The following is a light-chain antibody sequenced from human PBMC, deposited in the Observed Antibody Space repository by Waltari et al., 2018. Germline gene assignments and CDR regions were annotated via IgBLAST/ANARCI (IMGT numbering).Light chain of an antibody. Sequence: QSALTQPPSASGSPGQSVTISCTGTSNDMGGYFHVPWYQQPPGKAPTLILYAVTNRPSGVPERFSGSKSGNTASLTVSGLQAEDEAEYYCASYASYNTLVFGGGTKLTVL. J-gene: IGLJ2*01. CDR1: SNDMGGYFH. CDR3: ASYASYNTLV. V-gene: IGLV2-8*01. CDR2: AVT.